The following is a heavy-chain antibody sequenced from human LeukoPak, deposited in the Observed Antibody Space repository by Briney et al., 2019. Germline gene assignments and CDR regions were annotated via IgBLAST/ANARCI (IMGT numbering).Heavy chain of an antibody. D-gene: IGHD7-27*01. V-gene: IGHV4-59*12. CDR3: ARTPGDYYYYMDV. CDR2: IYYSGST. J-gene: IGHJ6*03. Sequence: SETLSLTCTVSGGSISSYYWSWIRQPPGKGLEWIGYIYYSGSTNYNPSLKSRVTISVDTSKNQFSLTLSSVTAVDTAIYYCARTPGDYYYYMDVWGKGTTVTVSS. CDR1: GGSISSYY.